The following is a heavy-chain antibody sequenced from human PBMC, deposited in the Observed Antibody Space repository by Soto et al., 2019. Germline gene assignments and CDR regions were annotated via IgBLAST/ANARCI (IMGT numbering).Heavy chain of an antibody. CDR3: ASRFSAAAGTPNYYYYGMDV. J-gene: IGHJ6*02. Sequence: ASVKVSCKASGSPFTGYYMHWVRQAPGQGLEWMGWINPNSGGTNYAQKFQGRVTMTRDTSISTAHMELSRLRSDDTAVYYCASRFSAAAGTPNYYYYGMDVWGQGTTVTVSS. CDR2: INPNSGGT. CDR1: GSPFTGYY. V-gene: IGHV1-2*02. D-gene: IGHD6-13*01.